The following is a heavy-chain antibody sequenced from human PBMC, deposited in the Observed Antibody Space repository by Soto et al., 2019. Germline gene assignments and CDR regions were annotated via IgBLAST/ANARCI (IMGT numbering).Heavy chain of an antibody. J-gene: IGHJ6*01. D-gene: IGHD1-26*01. CDR1: DEIFNTYW. V-gene: IGHV5-10-1*01. Sequence: VASLKISCQTSDEIFNTYWITWVRQMPGRGLEWVGRIDPSDSYTTYNPSLKGHVILSVDKSMNTAYVQWTSLRASDTAMYFGGRDFGSGHEDVWGQGTMVAVAS. CDR3: GRDFGSGHEDV. CDR2: IDPSDSYT.